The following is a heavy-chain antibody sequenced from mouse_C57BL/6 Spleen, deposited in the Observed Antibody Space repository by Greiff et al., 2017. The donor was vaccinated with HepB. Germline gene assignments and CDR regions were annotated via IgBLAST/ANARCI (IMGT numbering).Heavy chain of an antibody. V-gene: IGHV1-72*01. J-gene: IGHJ4*01. CDR3: AKESYYAMDY. CDR2: IDPNSGGT. Sequence: GLEWIGRIDPNSGGTKYNEKFKSKATLTVDKPSSTAYMQLSSLTSEDSAVYYCAKESYYAMDYWGQGTSVTVSS.